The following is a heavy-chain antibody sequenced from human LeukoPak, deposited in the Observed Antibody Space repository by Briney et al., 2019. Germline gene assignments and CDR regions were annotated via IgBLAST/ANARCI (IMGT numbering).Heavy chain of an antibody. CDR2: ISSSSSYI. CDR1: GFTFSSYS. J-gene: IGHJ4*02. CDR3: ARRDSSGFDY. D-gene: IGHD3-22*01. Sequence: GGSLRLSCAASGFTFSSYSMNWVRQAPGKGLEWVSSISSSSSYIYYADSVKGRFAISRDNAKNSLYLQMNSLRAEDTAVYYCARRDSSGFDYWGQGTLVTVSS. V-gene: IGHV3-21*01.